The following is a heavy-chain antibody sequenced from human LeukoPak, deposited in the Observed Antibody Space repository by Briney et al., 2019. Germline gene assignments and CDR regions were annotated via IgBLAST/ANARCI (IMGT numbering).Heavy chain of an antibody. Sequence: SETLSLTCNVYGGSMHDYFWSWIRQPAGKGLEWIGRIYTSGSTNYNPSLKSRVTISVDTSKNQFSLKLSSVTAADTAVYYCARDFGTPYYYYMDVWGKGTTVTISS. J-gene: IGHJ6*03. V-gene: IGHV4-4*07. CDR3: ARDFGTPYYYYMDV. CDR1: GGSMHDYF. D-gene: IGHD3-16*01. CDR2: IYTSGST.